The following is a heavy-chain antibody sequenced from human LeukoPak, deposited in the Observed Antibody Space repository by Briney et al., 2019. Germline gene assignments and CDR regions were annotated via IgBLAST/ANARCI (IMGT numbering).Heavy chain of an antibody. D-gene: IGHD2-2*01. V-gene: IGHV3-23*01. CDR2: ISSGGGST. J-gene: IGHJ4*02. CDR3: AKNDYCDSTSCPPDY. Sequence: GGSLRLSCVASGFTFKNYAMSWVRQAPGKGLEWVSSISSGGGSTYYADSVKGRFTVSRDNSKSTLFLQVNSLRAEDTAMYYCAKNDYCDSTSCPPDYWGQGTLVTVSS. CDR1: GFTFKNYA.